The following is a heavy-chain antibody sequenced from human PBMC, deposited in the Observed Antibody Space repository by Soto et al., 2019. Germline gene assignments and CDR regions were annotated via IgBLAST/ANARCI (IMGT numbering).Heavy chain of an antibody. CDR1: GGSISSGGYY. V-gene: IGHV4-31*03. CDR2: IYYSGST. CDR3: ARDSTASRFGESWFDP. J-gene: IGHJ5*02. Sequence: SETLSLTCTVSGGSISSGGYYWSWIRQHPGKGLEWIGYIYYSGSTYYNPSLKSRVTISVDTSKNQFSLKLSSVTAADTAVYYCARDSTASRFGESWFDPWGQGTLVTVS. D-gene: IGHD3-10*01.